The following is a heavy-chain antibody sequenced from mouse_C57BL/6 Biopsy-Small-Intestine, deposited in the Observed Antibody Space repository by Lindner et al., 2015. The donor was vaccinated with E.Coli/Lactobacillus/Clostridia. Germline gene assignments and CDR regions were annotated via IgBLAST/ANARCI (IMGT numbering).Heavy chain of an antibody. CDR1: GYAFTNYL. CDR3: ARRAQSYYFDY. CDR2: INPGSGGT. V-gene: IGHV1-54*01. Sequence: VQLQESGAELVRPGTSVKVSCKASGYAFTNYLIEWVKQRPGQGLEWIGVINPGSGGTNYNEKFKGKATLTADKSSSTAYMQLSSLTTEDSAIYYCARRAQSYYFDYWGQGTTLTVSS. J-gene: IGHJ2*01. D-gene: IGHD3-2*02.